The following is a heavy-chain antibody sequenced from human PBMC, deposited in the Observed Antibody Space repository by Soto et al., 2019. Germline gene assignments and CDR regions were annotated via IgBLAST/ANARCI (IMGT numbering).Heavy chain of an antibody. CDR2: ISYDGSNK. CDR3: ARVGDGYTSLPLDY. Sequence: GGSLRLSCAASGFTFSSYAMHWVRQAPGKGLEWVAVISYDGSNKYYADSVKGRFTISRDNSKNTLYLQMNSLRAEDTAVYYCARVGDGYTSLPLDYWGQGTLVTVSS. V-gene: IGHV3-30-3*01. J-gene: IGHJ4*02. CDR1: GFTFSSYA. D-gene: IGHD3-16*01.